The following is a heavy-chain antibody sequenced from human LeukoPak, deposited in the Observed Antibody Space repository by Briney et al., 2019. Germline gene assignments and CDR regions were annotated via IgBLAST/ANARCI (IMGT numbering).Heavy chain of an antibody. CDR3: ARDHYYYDSSGLEGHALDI. Sequence: GGSLRLSCAASGFTFSSYGMNWVRQAPGKGLEWVSYISSSSSTIYYADSVKGRFTISRDNAKNSLYLQMNSLRAEDTAVYYCARDHYYYDSSGLEGHALDIWGQGTMVTVSS. CDR1: GFTFSSYG. CDR2: ISSSSSTI. J-gene: IGHJ3*02. V-gene: IGHV3-48*01. D-gene: IGHD3-22*01.